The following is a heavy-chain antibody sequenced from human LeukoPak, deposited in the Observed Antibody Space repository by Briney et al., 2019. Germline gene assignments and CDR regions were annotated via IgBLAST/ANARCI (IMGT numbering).Heavy chain of an antibody. J-gene: IGHJ4*02. CDR1: GGSFSGYY. Sequence: SETLSLTCAVYGGSFSGYYWSWIRQPPGKGLEWIGEINHSGSTNYNPSLKSRVTISVDTSKNQFSLKLSSVTAADTAVYYCARHQLQRYYFDYWGQGTLVTVSS. D-gene: IGHD1-1*01. CDR3: ARHQLQRYYFDY. V-gene: IGHV4-34*01. CDR2: INHSGST.